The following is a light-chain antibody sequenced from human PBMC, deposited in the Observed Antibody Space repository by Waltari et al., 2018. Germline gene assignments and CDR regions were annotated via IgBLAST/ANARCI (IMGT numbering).Light chain of an antibody. CDR1: SSDVGSYNH. J-gene: IGLJ1*01. CDR2: EVN. CDR3: CSYAGSGIYV. Sequence: QSALTQPASVSGSPGKSITVSCTGTSSDVGSYNHVSWFQQYPEKAPKLIIFEVNKRPSVVSNRFSGSKSGNTASLTISGLQAGDEADYYCCSYAGSGIYVFGTGAKVTVL. V-gene: IGLV2-23*02.